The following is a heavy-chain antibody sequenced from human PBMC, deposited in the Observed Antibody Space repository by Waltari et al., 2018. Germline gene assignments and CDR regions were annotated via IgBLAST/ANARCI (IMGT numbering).Heavy chain of an antibody. CDR3: ARDCSSTSCYSIGTSYYYYYGMDV. D-gene: IGHD2-2*01. J-gene: IGHJ6*02. Sequence: EVQLVESGGGLVKPGGSLRLSGAASGCTVRRYWMSWVRRAPGKGLEWVANIKQDGSGKFYVDSVKGRFTISRDNAKNSLFLQMNSLRAEDTAVYYCARDCSSTSCYSIGTSYYYYYGMDVWGQGTTVTVSS. CDR2: IKQDGSGK. V-gene: IGHV3-7*01. CDR1: GCTVRRYW.